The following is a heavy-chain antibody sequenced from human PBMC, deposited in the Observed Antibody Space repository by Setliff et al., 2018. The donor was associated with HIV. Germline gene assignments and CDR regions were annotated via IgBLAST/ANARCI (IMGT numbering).Heavy chain of an antibody. D-gene: IGHD3-16*01. CDR1: GYTFNIYA. CDR2: INTKTAYP. J-gene: IGHJ4*02. Sequence: ASVQVSCKASGYTFNIYAINWVRQAPGQGLEWMGWINTKTAYPMYARDFTGHFVFSLDTSLTTAFLQINSLKAGDTAMYYCAKVGDNADGLDYWGQGTMVTVSS. CDR3: AKVGDNADGLDY. V-gene: IGHV7-4-1*02.